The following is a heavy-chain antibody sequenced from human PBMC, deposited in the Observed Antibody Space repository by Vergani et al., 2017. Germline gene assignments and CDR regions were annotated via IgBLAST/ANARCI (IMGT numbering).Heavy chain of an antibody. CDR3: ARDPQFWSGYYKALDY. D-gene: IGHD3-3*02. Sequence: QVQLVESGGGVVQPGRSLRLSCAASGFTFSSYGMHWVRQAPGKGLEWVAVIWYDGSNKYYADSVKGRFTISRDNSKNTLYLQMNSLRAEDTAVYYCARDPQFWSGYYKALDYWGQGTLVTVSS. J-gene: IGHJ4*02. CDR2: IWYDGSNK. CDR1: GFTFSSYG. V-gene: IGHV3-33*01.